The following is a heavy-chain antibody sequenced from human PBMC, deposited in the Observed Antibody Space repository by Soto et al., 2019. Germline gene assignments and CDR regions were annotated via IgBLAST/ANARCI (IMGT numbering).Heavy chain of an antibody. J-gene: IGHJ6*02. CDR3: ARVGYIDGIGIEMDA. D-gene: IGHD5-18*01. Sequence: QVQLQESGPGLVKPSQTLSLTCTVSGGSISSGDYYWCWIRQPPGKGLEWIGYIYYSGSTYYNPPLTSRVTISVETSKNQYSRKLSSVTAADSPVYYWARVGYIDGIGIEMDAWGQGTTVTVSS. CDR1: GGSISSGDYY. V-gene: IGHV4-30-4*01. CDR2: IYYSGST.